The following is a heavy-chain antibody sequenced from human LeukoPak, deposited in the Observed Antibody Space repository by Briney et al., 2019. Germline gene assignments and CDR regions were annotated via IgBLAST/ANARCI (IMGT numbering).Heavy chain of an antibody. Sequence: PGGSLRLSCAASGFTFSTYSMNWVRQAPGKGLEWVSYITSSSTTIYYADSVKGRFTICRDDAKNSLYLQMNSLRAEDTAVYYCATSVGALDCWGQGTLVTVSS. D-gene: IGHD1-26*01. J-gene: IGHJ4*02. CDR1: GFTFSTYS. CDR2: ITSSSTTI. V-gene: IGHV3-48*04. CDR3: ATSVGALDC.